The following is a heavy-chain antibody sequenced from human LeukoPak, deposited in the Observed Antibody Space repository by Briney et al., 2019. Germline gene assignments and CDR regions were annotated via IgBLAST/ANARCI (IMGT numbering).Heavy chain of an antibody. Sequence: PSETLSLTCTVSGDSISSSSYYWSWIRQPAGKGLEWIGRIYTSGSTNYNPSLKSRVTMSVDTSKNQFSLKLSSVTAADTAVYYCAREGYQLLYYYYYYMDVWGKGTTVTISS. CDR1: GDSISSSSYY. CDR2: IYTSGST. D-gene: IGHD2-2*02. V-gene: IGHV4-61*02. CDR3: AREGYQLLYYYYYYMDV. J-gene: IGHJ6*03.